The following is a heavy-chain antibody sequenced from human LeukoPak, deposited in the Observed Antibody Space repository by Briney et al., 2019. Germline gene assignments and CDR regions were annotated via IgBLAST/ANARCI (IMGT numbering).Heavy chain of an antibody. Sequence: SETLSLTCTVSRGSISTFYWSWIRQPAGKGLEWIGHIYTSGTTNYNPSLRSRVTMSIDTSKNQFSLKLSSVTAADTAVYYCARGRYCTDGSCYFDYWGQGTLVTVSS. J-gene: IGHJ4*02. CDR3: ARGRYCTDGSCYFDY. V-gene: IGHV4-4*07. D-gene: IGHD2-15*01. CDR1: RGSISTFY. CDR2: IYTSGTT.